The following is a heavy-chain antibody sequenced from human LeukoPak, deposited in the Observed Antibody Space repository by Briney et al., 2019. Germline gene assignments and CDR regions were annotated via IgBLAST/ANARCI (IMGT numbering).Heavy chain of an antibody. CDR2: IYYSGST. Sequence: SETLSLTCTVSGGSISSSSYYWGWIRQPPGKGLVWIGSIYYSGSTYYNPSLKSRVTISVDTSKNQFSLKLSSVTAADTAVYYCARIRPVAGTDFWGRGTLVTVSS. J-gene: IGHJ1*01. CDR3: ARIRPVAGTDF. D-gene: IGHD6-19*01. CDR1: GGSISSSSYY. V-gene: IGHV4-39*07.